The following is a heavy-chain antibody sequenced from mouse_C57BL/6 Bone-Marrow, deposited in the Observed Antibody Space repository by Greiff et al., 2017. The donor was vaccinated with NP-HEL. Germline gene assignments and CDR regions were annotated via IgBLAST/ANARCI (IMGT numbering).Heavy chain of an antibody. CDR3: AGYGSSYGSFDV. D-gene: IGHD1-1*01. J-gene: IGHJ1*03. V-gene: IGHV5-16*01. CDR1: GFTFSDYY. Sequence: EVKLVESEGGLVQPGSSMKLSCTASGFTFSDYYMAWVRQVPEKGLEWVANINYDGSSTYYLDSLKSRFIISRDNAKNILYLQMSSLKSEDTATYYCAGYGSSYGSFDVWGTGTPVTVSS. CDR2: INYDGSST.